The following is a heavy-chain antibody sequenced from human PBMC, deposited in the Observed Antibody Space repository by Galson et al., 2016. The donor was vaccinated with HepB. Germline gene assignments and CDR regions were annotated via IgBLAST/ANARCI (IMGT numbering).Heavy chain of an antibody. CDR2: IYWDGER. J-gene: IGHJ5*01. CDR3: ARRPVRFSHVFDP. V-gene: IGHV2-5*02. D-gene: IGHD4-17*01. Sequence: PALVKPTQTLTLTCNFSGFSLGTSGVGVGWIRQPPGQAQEWLALIYWDGERRYSPSLQGRLTITKDTSENQVVLTMTNMNSAGTGTYYCARRPVRFSHVFDPWGQGTLVTVSS. CDR1: GFSLGTSGVG.